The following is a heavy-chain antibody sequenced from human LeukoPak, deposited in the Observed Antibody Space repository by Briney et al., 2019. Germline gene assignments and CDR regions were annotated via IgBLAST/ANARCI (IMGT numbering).Heavy chain of an antibody. D-gene: IGHD6-19*01. V-gene: IGHV3-30*18. J-gene: IGHJ4*02. Sequence: GRSLRLSCAASGFTFSSYGMHWVRQAPGKGLVWVAVISYDRSNKYYADSVKGRFTISRDNSKNTLYLQMNSLRAEDTAVYYCAKTGSSGWSNYYFDYWGQGTLVTVSS. CDR1: GFTFSSYG. CDR2: ISYDRSNK. CDR3: AKTGSSGWSNYYFDY.